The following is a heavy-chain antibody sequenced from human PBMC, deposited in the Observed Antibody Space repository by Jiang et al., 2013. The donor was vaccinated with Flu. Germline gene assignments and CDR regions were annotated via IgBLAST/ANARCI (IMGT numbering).Heavy chain of an antibody. Sequence: SGAEVKKPGASVKVSCQASGDTFSAYYIHWVRQAPGQGLEWMGWINPKGGATHFSHKFQGRVTMARGTSITTVYLNLSRLTSDDTAVYFCARSRRELRDNGMDVWGQGTTVTVS. J-gene: IGHJ6*02. CDR1: GDTFSAYY. D-gene: IGHD3-10*01. CDR3: ARSRRELRDNGMDV. V-gene: IGHV1-2*02. CDR2: INPKGGAT.